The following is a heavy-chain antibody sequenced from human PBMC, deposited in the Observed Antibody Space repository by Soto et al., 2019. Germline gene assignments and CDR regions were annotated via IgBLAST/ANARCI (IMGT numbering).Heavy chain of an antibody. J-gene: IGHJ4*02. CDR1: GFTFDDYA. CDR3: AKGSMVAATLSYFDY. Sequence: GGSLRLSCAASGFTFDDYAIHWVRQAPGKGLEWVSGISWNSGSIGYADSVKGRFTISRDNAKNSLYLQMNSLRAEDTALYYCAKGSMVAATLSYFDYWGQGTLVTVSS. V-gene: IGHV3-9*01. CDR2: ISWNSGSI. D-gene: IGHD2-15*01.